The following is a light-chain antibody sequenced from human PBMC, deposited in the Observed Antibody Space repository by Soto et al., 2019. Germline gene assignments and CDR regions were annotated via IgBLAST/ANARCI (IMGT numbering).Light chain of an antibody. CDR1: SSDVGGYNS. CDR2: DVS. V-gene: IGLV2-14*03. Sequence: QSALTQPASVSGSPGQSITISCTGTSSDVGGYNSVSWYQHHPGKAPKLMIFDVSDRPPGVSSRFSGSKSGNTASLTISGLQAEDDADYYCSSYTTSSTPHYVFGPGTKLTVL. CDR3: SSYTTSSTPHYV. J-gene: IGLJ1*01.